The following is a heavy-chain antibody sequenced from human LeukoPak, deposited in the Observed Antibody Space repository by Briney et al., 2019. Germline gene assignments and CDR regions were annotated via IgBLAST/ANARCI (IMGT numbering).Heavy chain of an antibody. V-gene: IGHV3-23*01. CDR1: GFTFSSYW. J-gene: IGHJ4*02. CDR3: AKGDYDFWSGFPTADY. Sequence: GESLRLTCAASGFTFSSYWMSWVRQAPGKGLEWVSAISGSGGSTYYADSVKGRFTISRDNSKNTLYLQMNSLRAEDTAVYYCAKGDYDFWSGFPTADYWGQGTLVTVSS. CDR2: ISGSGGST. D-gene: IGHD3-3*01.